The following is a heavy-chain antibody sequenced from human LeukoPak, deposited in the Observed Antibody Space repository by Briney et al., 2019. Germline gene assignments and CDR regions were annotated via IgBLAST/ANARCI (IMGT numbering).Heavy chain of an antibody. CDR1: GLTFSSYS. D-gene: IGHD1-26*01. V-gene: IGHV3-21*01. CDR2: ISSSSSYI. J-gene: IGHJ4*02. Sequence: PGGSLRLSCAASGLTFSSYSMNWVRQAPGKGLEWVSSISSSSSYIYYADSVKGRFTISRDNAKNSLYLQMNSLRAEDTAVYYCARDWGELLLGRLDYWGQGTLVTVSS. CDR3: ARDWGELLLGRLDY.